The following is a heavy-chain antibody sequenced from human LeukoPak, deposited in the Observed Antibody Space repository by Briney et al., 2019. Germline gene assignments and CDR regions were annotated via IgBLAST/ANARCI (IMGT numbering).Heavy chain of an antibody. V-gene: IGHV3-48*03. CDR3: AKDISRWTTVTTGIDY. D-gene: IGHD4-17*01. CDR1: GFTFSSFE. J-gene: IGHJ4*02. Sequence: PGGSLRLSCAASGFTFSSFEMNWVRQAPGKGLAWVSYISSSGSTIYYADSVKGRFTISRDNAKNSLYLQMNSLRAEDTAVYYCAKDISRWTTVTTGIDYWGQGTLVTVSS. CDR2: ISSSGSTI.